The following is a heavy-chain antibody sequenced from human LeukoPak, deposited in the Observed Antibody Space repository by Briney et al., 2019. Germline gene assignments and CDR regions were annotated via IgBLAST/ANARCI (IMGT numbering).Heavy chain of an antibody. CDR3: ARARYSGYDSFHFDY. V-gene: IGHV3-30-3*01. Sequence: GGSLRLSCVASGFTFSSYAMHWVRQAPGKGLEWVAVISYDGSNKYYADSVKGRFTISRDNSKNTLYLQMNSLRAEDTAVYYSARARYSGYDSFHFDYWGQGTLVTVSS. D-gene: IGHD5-12*01. CDR2: ISYDGSNK. J-gene: IGHJ4*02. CDR1: GFTFSSYA.